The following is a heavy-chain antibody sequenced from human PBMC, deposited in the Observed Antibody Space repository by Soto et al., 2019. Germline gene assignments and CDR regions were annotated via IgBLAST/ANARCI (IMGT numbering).Heavy chain of an antibody. CDR1: GGSVSNGMYY. CDR3: AREVRFLEWLRTPGTYGMDV. CDR2: VYFTGTT. Sequence: SETLSLTCTVSGGSVSNGMYYWSWIRQPPGKGLEWIGNVYFTGTTIYNPSLKSRVTMSVDTYKDQFFLKLTSVTAADTAVYYCAREVRFLEWLRTPGTYGMDVWGQGTTVTVSS. V-gene: IGHV4-61*01. J-gene: IGHJ6*02. D-gene: IGHD3-3*01.